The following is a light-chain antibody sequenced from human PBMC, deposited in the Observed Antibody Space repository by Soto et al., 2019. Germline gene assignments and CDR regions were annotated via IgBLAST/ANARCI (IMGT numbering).Light chain of an antibody. CDR3: CSYAGTGTWV. CDR1: SSDVGSYNL. J-gene: IGLJ3*02. Sequence: QSALTQPASVSGSPGQSITISCTGTSSDVGSYNLVSWYQQHPGKAPQLMIYEGSKRPSRVSNRFSGSKSGNTASLTISGLQAEDEADYYCCSYAGTGTWVFGGGTKLTVL. V-gene: IGLV2-23*01. CDR2: EGS.